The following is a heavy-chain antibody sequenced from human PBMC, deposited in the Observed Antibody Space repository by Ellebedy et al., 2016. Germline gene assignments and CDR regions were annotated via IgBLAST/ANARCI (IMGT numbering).Heavy chain of an antibody. CDR1: GFTFSSYA. CDR2: ISYDGSNK. D-gene: IGHD3-22*01. J-gene: IGHJ6*02. CDR3: GRDYDSRGYYYDGHYYYGMDV. V-gene: IGHV3-30-3*01. Sequence: GESLKISCAASGFTFSSYAMHWVRQAPGKGLEWVAVISYDGSNKYYADSVKGRFTISRDNSKNTLYLQMNSLRAEDTAVYYCGRDYDSRGYYYDGHYYYGMDVWGQGTTVTVSS.